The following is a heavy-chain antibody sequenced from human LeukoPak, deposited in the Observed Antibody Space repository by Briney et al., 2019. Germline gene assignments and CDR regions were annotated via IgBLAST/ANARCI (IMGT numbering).Heavy chain of an antibody. D-gene: IGHD2-8*01. CDR2: ISSSGSSM. Sequence: PGGSLRLSCVASGFTFSTYTMNWVRQAPGKGLEWVSSISSSGSSMYYADSVKGRFTISRDNAMNSLYLQMNSLRAEDTAVYYCARGTNAVWHYWGQGTLVTVSS. CDR1: GFTFSTYT. J-gene: IGHJ4*02. CDR3: ARGTNAVWHY. V-gene: IGHV3-21*01.